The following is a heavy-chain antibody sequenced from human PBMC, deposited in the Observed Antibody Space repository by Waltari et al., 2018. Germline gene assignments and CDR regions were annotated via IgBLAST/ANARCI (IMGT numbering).Heavy chain of an antibody. Sequence: QVQLVQSGAEVKKPGASVKVSCKASGYTFPSYDINWVRQATGQGLEWMGWMNPNSGNTGYAQKFQGRVTITRNTSISTAYMELSSLRSEDTAVYYCARATPIFGVVIETLDAFDIWGQGTMVTVSS. J-gene: IGHJ3*02. V-gene: IGHV1-8*03. CDR2: MNPNSGNT. CDR3: ARATPIFGVVIETLDAFDI. CDR1: GYTFPSYD. D-gene: IGHD3-3*02.